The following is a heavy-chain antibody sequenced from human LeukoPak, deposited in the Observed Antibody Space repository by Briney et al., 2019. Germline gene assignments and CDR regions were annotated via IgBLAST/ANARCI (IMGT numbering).Heavy chain of an antibody. CDR1: GFTFSSYA. D-gene: IGHD1-26*01. CDR2: ITGSGGRT. J-gene: IGHJ4*02. V-gene: IGHV3-23*01. Sequence: HTGGSLRLSCAASGFTFSSYAMNWVRQAPGKGLEWVSAITGSGGRTYYADSVKGRFTISRDNSKNTLYLQMNSLRAEDTAIYYCAKEYTGTFSPFPFYFDSWGQGTLVTVSS. CDR3: AKEYTGTFSPFPFYFDS.